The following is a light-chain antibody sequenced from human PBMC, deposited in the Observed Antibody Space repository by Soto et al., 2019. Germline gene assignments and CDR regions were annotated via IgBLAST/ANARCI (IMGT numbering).Light chain of an antibody. CDR1: QGISNN. Sequence: DIQMTQSPSSLSASVGDRVTITCRASQGISNNLAWYQQKPGKVPKLLIYAASTLQSVVPSRFSGSGAGPDFTLTISSLQPEDVANYYCQKYNSAPRTFGQGTKVEI. CDR3: QKYNSAPRT. CDR2: AAS. V-gene: IGKV1-27*01. J-gene: IGKJ1*01.